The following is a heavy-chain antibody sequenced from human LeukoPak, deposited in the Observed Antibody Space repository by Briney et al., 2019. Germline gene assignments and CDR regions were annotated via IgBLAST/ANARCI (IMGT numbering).Heavy chain of an antibody. V-gene: IGHV1-46*01. D-gene: IGHD3-22*01. CDR1: GYTFTSYY. CDR2: INPSGGST. Sequence: GASVKVSCKASGYTFTSYYMHWVRQAPGQGLEWMGIINPSGGSTSYAQKFQGRVTMTRDTSTSTVYMELSSLRPEDTAVYYCARDGRSYYDSSGILDYWGQGTLVTVSS. J-gene: IGHJ4*02. CDR3: ARDGRSYYDSSGILDY.